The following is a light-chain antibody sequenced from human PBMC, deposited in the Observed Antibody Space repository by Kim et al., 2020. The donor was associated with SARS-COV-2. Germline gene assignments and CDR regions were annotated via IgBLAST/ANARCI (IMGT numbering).Light chain of an antibody. Sequence: VTSSCTGSSSNSGAGYDVHGYQQLPGTAPKLLIYDNSNRPSGVPDRFSGSKSGTSASLAITGLQAEDEADYYCQSYDSSLSALYVFGTGTKVTVL. J-gene: IGLJ1*01. CDR1: SSNSGAGYD. V-gene: IGLV1-40*01. CDR2: DNS. CDR3: QSYDSSLSALYV.